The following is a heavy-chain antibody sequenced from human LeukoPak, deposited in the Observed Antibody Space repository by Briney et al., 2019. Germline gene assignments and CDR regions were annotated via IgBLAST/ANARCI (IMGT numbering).Heavy chain of an antibody. J-gene: IGHJ6*02. V-gene: IGHV3-53*01. CDR2: IYSGGGT. Sequence: GGSLRLSCAASGFTVNSNYIHWVRQAPGKGLEWVSVIYSGGGTLYADSVKGRFTISRDNSKNTLYLQMNSLRAEDTAVYYCARETDYGMDVWGQGTTVTVSS. CDR1: GFTVNSNY. CDR3: ARETDYGMDV.